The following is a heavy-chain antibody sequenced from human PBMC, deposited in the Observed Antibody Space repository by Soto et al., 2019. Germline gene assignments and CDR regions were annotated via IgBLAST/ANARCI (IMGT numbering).Heavy chain of an antibody. CDR1: GFSLSDYY. D-gene: IGHD2-8*02. J-gene: IGHJ4*02. V-gene: IGHV3-11*06. Sequence: QVQLVESGGGLVKPGGSLRLSCAASGFSLSDYYMTWIRQAPGKGLEWVSYITRRSAYTNYADSVRGRFTISTDSAKKSLYLQMNSLRAEDTAVYYCARVAQGGTYWTPYYIDYWGQGTLVTVSS. CDR3: ARVAQGGTYWTPYYIDY. CDR2: ITRRSAYT.